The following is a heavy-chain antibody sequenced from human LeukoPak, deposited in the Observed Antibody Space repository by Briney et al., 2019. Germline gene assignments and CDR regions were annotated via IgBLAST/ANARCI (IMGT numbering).Heavy chain of an antibody. V-gene: IGHV3-33*01. CDR3: ARDKLGGDYFDY. CDR2: IWYDGSNK. D-gene: IGHD3-16*01. CDR1: GFTFSSYG. Sequence: PGGSLRLSCAASGFTFSSYGMHWVRQAPGKGLEWVAVIWYDGSNKYYADSVKGRFTISRDNAKNSLYLQMNSLRAEDTAVYYCARDKLGGDYFDYWGQGTLVTVSS. J-gene: IGHJ4*02.